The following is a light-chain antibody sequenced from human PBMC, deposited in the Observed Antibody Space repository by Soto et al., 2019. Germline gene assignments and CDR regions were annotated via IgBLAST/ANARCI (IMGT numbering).Light chain of an antibody. CDR3: SSYTRSDTFPYV. CDR1: SSDVGGYNY. Sequence: QSALTQPASVSGSPGQSITISCTGTSSDVGGYNYVSWYQQHPGKAPKLMIYEVSNRPSGVSNRFSGSKSGNTASLTNSGLQAEDEADYSCSSYTRSDTFPYVFGSGTKVTVL. V-gene: IGLV2-14*01. CDR2: EVS. J-gene: IGLJ1*01.